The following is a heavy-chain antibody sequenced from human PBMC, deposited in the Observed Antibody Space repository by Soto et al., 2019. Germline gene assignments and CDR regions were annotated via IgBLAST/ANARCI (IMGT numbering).Heavy chain of an antibody. D-gene: IGHD2-2*01. Sequence: PRGSPRLSCAASEFTFSSESMHWARQAPGKGLEWVAVISYDGSNKYYADSVKGRFTISRDNSKNTLYLQMNSLRAEDTAVYYCARDLEVYCSSTSCPFRQGRYYYGMDVWCQATTVTVSS. CDR3: ARDLEVYCSSTSCPFRQGRYYYGMDV. J-gene: IGHJ6*02. CDR2: ISYDGSNK. CDR1: EFTFSSES. V-gene: IGHV3-30-3*01.